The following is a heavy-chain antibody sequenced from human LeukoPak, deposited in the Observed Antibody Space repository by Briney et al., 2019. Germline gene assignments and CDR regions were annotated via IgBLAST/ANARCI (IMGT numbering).Heavy chain of an antibody. CDR2: INHSGST. D-gene: IGHD2-15*01. CDR1: GGSFSGYY. CDR3: ARLVVAATNWFDP. J-gene: IGHJ5*02. V-gene: IGHV4-34*01. Sequence: SETLSLTCAVYGGSFSGYYWGWIRQPPGKGLEWIGEINHSGSTNYNPSLKSRVTISVDTSKNQFSLKLSSVTAADTAVYYCARLVVAATNWFDPWGQGTLVTVSS.